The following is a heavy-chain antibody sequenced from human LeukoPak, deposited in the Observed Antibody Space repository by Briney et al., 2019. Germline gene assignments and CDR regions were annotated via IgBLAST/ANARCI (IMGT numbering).Heavy chain of an antibody. CDR3: ARDAYDGYYFDY. J-gene: IGHJ4*02. CDR2: INPSGGST. Sequence: ASVTVSCTASGYTFTSYYMHWVRQAPGQGLEWMGIINPSGGSTSYAQKFQGRVTMTRDTSTSTVYMELSSLRSEDTAVYYCARDAYDGYYFDYWGQGTLVTVSS. V-gene: IGHV1-46*01. D-gene: IGHD3-3*01. CDR1: GYTFTSYY.